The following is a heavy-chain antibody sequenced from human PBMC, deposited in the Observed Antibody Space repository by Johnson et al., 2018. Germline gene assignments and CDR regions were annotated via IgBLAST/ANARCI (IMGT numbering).Heavy chain of an antibody. CDR2: MTGYRART. CDR1: GFTFTTYA. D-gene: IGHD3-22*01. CDR3: AKDNGPTMIRCFQH. J-gene: IGHJ1*01. V-gene: IGHV3-23*04. Sequence: ERLVQSGGGLVQPGGSLRLSCAASGFTFTTYAMNWVRQAPGKGLEWVSSMTGYRARTSYTDSVKGRFTISRDNSKNTLYLQINSLRVEDTAVYYCAKDNGPTMIRCFQHWGQGTLVTVSS.